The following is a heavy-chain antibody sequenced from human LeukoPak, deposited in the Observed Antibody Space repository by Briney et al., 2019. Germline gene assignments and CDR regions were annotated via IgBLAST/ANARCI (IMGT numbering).Heavy chain of an antibody. CDR3: ATVRYYDFWNY. J-gene: IGHJ4*02. CDR1: GGTFSSYA. D-gene: IGHD3-3*01. V-gene: IGHV1-2*06. CDR2: INPNSGGT. Sequence: GASVKVSCKASGGTFSSYAISWVRQAPGQGLEWMGRINPNSGGTNYAQKFQGRVTMTRDTSISTAYMELSRLRSDDTAVYYCATVRYYDFWNYWGQGTLVTVSS.